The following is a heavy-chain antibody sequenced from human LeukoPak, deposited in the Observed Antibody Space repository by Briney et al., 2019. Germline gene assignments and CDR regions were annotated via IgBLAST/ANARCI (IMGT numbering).Heavy chain of an antibody. J-gene: IGHJ1*01. CDR2: INHSGST. V-gene: IGHV4-34*01. D-gene: IGHD4-17*01. CDR1: GGSFSGYY. Sequence: SETLSLTCAVYGGSFSGYYWSWIRQPPGKGLEWTGEINHSGSTNYNPSLKSRVTISVDTSKNQFSLKLSSVTAADTAVYYCARKSDYSYFQHWGQGTLVTVSS. CDR3: ARKSDYSYFQH.